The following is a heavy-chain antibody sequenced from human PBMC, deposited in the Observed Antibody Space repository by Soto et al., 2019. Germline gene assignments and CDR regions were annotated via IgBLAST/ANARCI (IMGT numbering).Heavy chain of an antibody. J-gene: IGHJ4*02. Sequence: GASVKVSCKASGYTFTSYAMHWVRQAPGQRLEKIGRINAGNGNTKNSQKFQGRVTITRDTSASTAYMELSSLRSEDTAVYYCARGSYYRGYDFWSGYLGYWGQGTLVTVSA. CDR3: ARGSYYRGYDFWSGYLGY. V-gene: IGHV1-3*01. CDR1: GYTFTSYA. CDR2: INAGNGNT. D-gene: IGHD3-3*01.